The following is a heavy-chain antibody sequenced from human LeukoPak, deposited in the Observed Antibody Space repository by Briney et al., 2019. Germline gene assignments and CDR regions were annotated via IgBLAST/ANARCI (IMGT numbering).Heavy chain of an antibody. J-gene: IGHJ5*02. D-gene: IGHD3-9*01. V-gene: IGHV4-39*01. CDR3: ARTSTYYDILTGYWFDP. Sequence: SQTLSLTCTVSGGSISSSSYYWGWIRQPPGKGLEWIGSIYYSGSTYYNPSLKSRVTISVDTSKNQFSLKLSSVTAADTAVYYCARTSTYYDILTGYWFDPWGQGTLVTVSS. CDR2: IYYSGST. CDR1: GGSISSSSYY.